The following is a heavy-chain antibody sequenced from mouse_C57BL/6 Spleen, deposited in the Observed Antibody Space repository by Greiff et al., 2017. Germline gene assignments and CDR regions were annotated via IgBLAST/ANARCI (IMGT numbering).Heavy chain of an antibody. V-gene: IGHV1-15*01. CDR1: GYTFTDYE. D-gene: IGHD1-1*01. CDR2: IDPETGGT. Sequence: VKLVESGAELVRPGASVTLSCKASGYTFTDYEMHWVKQTPVHGLEWIGAIDPETGGTAYNQKFKGKAILTADKSSSTAYMELRSLTSEDSAVYYCTRSHYYGSSPYWGQGTTLTVSS. J-gene: IGHJ2*01. CDR3: TRSHYYGSSPY.